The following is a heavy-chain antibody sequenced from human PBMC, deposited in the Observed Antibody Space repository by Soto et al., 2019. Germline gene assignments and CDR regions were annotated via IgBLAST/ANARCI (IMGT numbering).Heavy chain of an antibody. J-gene: IGHJ6*02. D-gene: IGHD2-2*01. V-gene: IGHV4-34*01. CDR1: RGSFSGYS. CDR2: VNRSGST. CDR3: ARRGWKYQLLSTYYYYGMDV. Sequence: PETTSITCAVYRGSFSGYSWSWIRQPPGKGLEWIGEVNRSGSTNYNPSLKSRVTISADPSKNQFSLKMSSVTAADTPVYYCARRGWKYQLLSTYYYYGMDVWCQGPTVT.